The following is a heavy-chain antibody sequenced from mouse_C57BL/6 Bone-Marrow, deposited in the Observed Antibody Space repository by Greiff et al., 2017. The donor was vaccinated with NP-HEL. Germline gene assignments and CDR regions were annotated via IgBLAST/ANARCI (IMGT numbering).Heavy chain of an antibody. Sequence: QVQLQQSGAELVKPGASVKMSCKASGYTFTSYWITWVKQRPGQGLEWIGDIYPGSGSTNYNEKFKSKATLTVDTSSSTAYMQLSSLTSEDSAVYYDASEANYYDSLDYWGQGTTLTVSA. CDR2: IYPGSGST. CDR3: ASEANYYDSLDY. CDR1: GYTFTSYW. J-gene: IGHJ2*01. D-gene: IGHD2-4*01. V-gene: IGHV1-55*01.